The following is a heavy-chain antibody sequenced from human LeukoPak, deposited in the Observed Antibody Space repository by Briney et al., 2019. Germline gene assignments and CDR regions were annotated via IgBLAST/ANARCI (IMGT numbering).Heavy chain of an antibody. CDR1: GYTFTTYG. J-gene: IGHJ4*02. D-gene: IGHD5-18*01. CDR2: ISTYNGNT. CDR3: ARDRMDTGTYFDY. V-gene: IGHV1-18*01. Sequence: ASVKVSCKSSGYTFTTYGITWVRQAPGQGLEWMGWISTYNGNTNYAQKLQGRVTMTTDTSTSTAYMELRSLRSDDTAMYYCARDRMDTGTYFDYWGQGALVTVSS.